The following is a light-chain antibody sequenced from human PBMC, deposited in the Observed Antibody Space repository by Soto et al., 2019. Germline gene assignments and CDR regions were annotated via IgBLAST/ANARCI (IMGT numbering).Light chain of an antibody. V-gene: IGKV1-5*01. Sequence: DIQMTQSPSTLSASVGDRVTITCRASQSISSWLAWYQQKPGKAPKLLIYDASSLESGVPSRFSGSGSGTEFTLTISSLQPDDFAPYYCQQYHSYSPLYTFGQGTKLEIK. J-gene: IGKJ2*01. CDR2: DAS. CDR1: QSISSW. CDR3: QQYHSYSPLYT.